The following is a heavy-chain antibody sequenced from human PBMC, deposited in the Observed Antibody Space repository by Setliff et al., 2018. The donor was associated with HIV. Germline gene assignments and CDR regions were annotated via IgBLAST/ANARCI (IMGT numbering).Heavy chain of an antibody. CDR2: FYTSGST. J-gene: IGHJ6*02. D-gene: IGHD5-12*01. Sequence: PSETLSLTCTVSGGSISSYYWSWIRQPAGKGLEWIGRFYTSGSTNYNPSLKSRVTMSVDTSKNQFSRKVRYVTAADTAIYYCAIEIWGQVAHVPYGMDVWGQGTTVTVSS. V-gene: IGHV4-4*07. CDR1: GGSISSYY. CDR3: AIEIWGQVAHVPYGMDV.